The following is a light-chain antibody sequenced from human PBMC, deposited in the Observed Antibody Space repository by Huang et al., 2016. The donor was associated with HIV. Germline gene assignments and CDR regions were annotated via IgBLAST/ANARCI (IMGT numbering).Light chain of an antibody. CDR3: QQYGSSPRT. J-gene: IGKJ1*01. CDR2: AAS. CDR1: QSMSSIY. Sequence: EIVLTQSPGTLSLSPGERATLSCRASQSMSSIYLAWYQQKPGQAPRLLIYAASSRATGIPDRFSGSGSVTDFTLTINRLEPEDFAVYYCQQYGSSPRTFGQGTKVEIK. V-gene: IGKV3-20*01.